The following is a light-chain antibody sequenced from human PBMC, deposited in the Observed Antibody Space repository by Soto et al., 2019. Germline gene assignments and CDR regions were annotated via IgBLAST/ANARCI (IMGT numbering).Light chain of an antibody. CDR2: KAS. CDR3: LQDYNYPRT. CDR1: QSISTW. V-gene: IGKV1-5*03. Sequence: DIQMTQSPSTLSASVGDRVTITCRASQSISTWLAWYQQKPGKAPNLLTYKASSLQSGVPSRFSGSGSGTDFTLTISSLRPEDFATYYCLQDYNYPRTFGQGTTVDI. J-gene: IGKJ1*01.